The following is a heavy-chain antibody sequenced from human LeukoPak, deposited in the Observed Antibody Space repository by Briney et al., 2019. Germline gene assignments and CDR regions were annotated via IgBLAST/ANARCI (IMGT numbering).Heavy chain of an antibody. CDR1: GFTFSSYA. D-gene: IGHD3-3*01. V-gene: IGHV3-23*01. CDR3: AKDPHPYYDFWSGYL. CDR2: ISGSGGST. Sequence: GGSLRLSCAASGFTFSSYAMGWVRQAPGKGLEWVSAISGSGGSTYYADSVKGRFTISRDNSKNTLYLQMNSLRAEDTAVYYCAKDPHPYYDFWSGYLWGQGTLVTVSS. J-gene: IGHJ5*02.